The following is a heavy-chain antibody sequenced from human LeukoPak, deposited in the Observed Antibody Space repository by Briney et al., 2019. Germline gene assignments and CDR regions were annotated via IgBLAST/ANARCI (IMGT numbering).Heavy chain of an antibody. CDR1: GFTVSSND. J-gene: IGHJ4*02. CDR3: ARPDDYGDYFDY. CDR2: IYSGGST. Sequence: GGSLRLSCAASGFTVSSNDMSWVRQAPGKGLECISVIYSGGSTDYADSVKGRFTISRDNAKNSLYLQMNSLRAEDTAVYYCARPDDYGDYFDYWGQGTLVTVSS. D-gene: IGHD4-17*01. V-gene: IGHV3-53*01.